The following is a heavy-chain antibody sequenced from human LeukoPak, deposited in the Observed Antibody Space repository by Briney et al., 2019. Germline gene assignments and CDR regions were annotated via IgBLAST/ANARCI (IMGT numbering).Heavy chain of an antibody. V-gene: IGHV3-30*03. CDR3: AIDFEGATGY. D-gene: IGHD1-26*01. J-gene: IGHJ4*02. CDR1: GFTFSSFD. CDR2: ISYDGSNK. Sequence: PGRSLRLSCAASGFTFSSFDMHWVRRAPGKGLEWVALISYDGSNKYYVDSVKGRFTTSRDNSKNTLYLQMNSLRADDTAVYYCAIDFEGATGYWGQGTLVTVSS.